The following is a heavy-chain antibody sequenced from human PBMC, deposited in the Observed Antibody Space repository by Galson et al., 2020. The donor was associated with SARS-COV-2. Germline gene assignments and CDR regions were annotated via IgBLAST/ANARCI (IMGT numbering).Heavy chain of an antibody. CDR2: ISGSGGIT. CDR3: AKVYGSGSYHAFDI. Sequence: GGSLRLSCAASRFTFRTYAMSWVRQAPGRGLEWVSAISGSGGITDYADSVKGRFTIARDNSKYTLFLQMNSLRAEDTAVYYCAKVYGSGSYHAFDIWGQGTMVTVSS. D-gene: IGHD3-10*01. CDR1: RFTFRTYA. V-gene: IGHV3-23*01. J-gene: IGHJ3*02.